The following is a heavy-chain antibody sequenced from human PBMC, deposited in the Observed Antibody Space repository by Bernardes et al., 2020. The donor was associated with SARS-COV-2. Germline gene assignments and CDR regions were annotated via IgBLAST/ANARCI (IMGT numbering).Heavy chain of an antibody. Sequence: TLSLTCAVSGGSISSDDYSWSWIRQPPGKGLEWIGYIYQSGTTYYNPSLKSRVTISLDRSKTHFSLNLRSVTAADTAMYYCARGTLTSRATYYFDYWGQGTLVTVSS. CDR2: IYQSGTT. CDR1: GGSISSDDYS. CDR3: ARGTLTSRATYYFDY. J-gene: IGHJ4*02. V-gene: IGHV4-30-2*01.